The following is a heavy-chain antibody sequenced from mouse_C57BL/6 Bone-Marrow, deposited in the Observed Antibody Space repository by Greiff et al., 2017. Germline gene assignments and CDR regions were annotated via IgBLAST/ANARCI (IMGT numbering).Heavy chain of an antibody. CDR2: IDPENGDT. CDR3: TTPITTVVAPWYFDV. V-gene: IGHV14-4*01. Sequence: VQLQQSGAELVRPGASVKLSCTASGFNIKDDYMHWVKQRPEQGLEWIGWIDPENGDTEYASKFQGKATITADTSSNPAYLQLSSLTSEDTAVYYCTTPITTVVAPWYFDVWGTGTTVTVSS. J-gene: IGHJ1*03. D-gene: IGHD1-1*01. CDR1: GFNIKDDY.